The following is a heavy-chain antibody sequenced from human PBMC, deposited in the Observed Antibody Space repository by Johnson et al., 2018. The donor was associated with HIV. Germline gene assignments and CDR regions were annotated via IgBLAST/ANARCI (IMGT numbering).Heavy chain of an antibody. CDR3: ATSQSGAFDI. D-gene: IGHD6-6*01. CDR1: GFTFYNHV. CDR2: ISGSGTKP. Sequence: VQLVESGGGLIQPGGTLRLSCAASGFTFYNHVMSWVRQAPGKGLEWVSAISGSGTKPHYADSVKGRFTISRDNSKKMVNLQMNSLRAEDTAVYYCATSQSGAFDIWGQGTMVTVSS. J-gene: IGHJ3*02. V-gene: IGHV3-23*04.